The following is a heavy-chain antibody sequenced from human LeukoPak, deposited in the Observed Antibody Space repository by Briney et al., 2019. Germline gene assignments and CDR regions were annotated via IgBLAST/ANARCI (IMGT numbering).Heavy chain of an antibody. Sequence: SETLSLTCTVSGGSISSYYWSWIRQPPGKGLEWIGYIYYSGTSNYNYNPSLKSRVTMSVDTSKNQFSLKLSSVTAADTAVYFCARHILNYFDYWGRGTLVTVSS. CDR3: ARHILNYFDY. D-gene: IGHD2-21*01. CDR2: IYYSGTSNY. V-gene: IGHV4-59*01. CDR1: GGSISSYY. J-gene: IGHJ4*02.